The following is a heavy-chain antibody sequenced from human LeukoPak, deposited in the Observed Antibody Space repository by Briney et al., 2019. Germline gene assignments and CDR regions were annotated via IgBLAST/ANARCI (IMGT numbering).Heavy chain of an antibody. D-gene: IGHD2-21*01. V-gene: IGHV3-23*01. CDR1: GFTFSSNA. CDR3: AKRGVVIRVILVGFHREAYYFDS. J-gene: IGHJ4*02. CDR2: ISGSGGST. Sequence: AGGSLRLSCAASGFTFSSNAMSWVRQAPGKGLEWVAGISGSGGSTNYADSVKGRFTISRDNPTNTLFLQMNSLRAEDTAVYFCAKRGVVIRVILVGFHREAYYFDSWGQGALVTVSS.